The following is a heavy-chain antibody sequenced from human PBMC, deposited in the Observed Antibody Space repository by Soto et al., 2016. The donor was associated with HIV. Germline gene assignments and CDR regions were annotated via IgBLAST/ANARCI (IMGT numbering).Heavy chain of an antibody. J-gene: IGHJ4*02. V-gene: IGHV3-74*01. CDR2: ISGDGTDT. CDR1: GLKFNSYW. CDR3: TRGVRDDYNSAGLFNY. Sequence: EVQLVQSGGGSVQPGGSLRVSCAASGLKFNSYWMHWVRQTSGKGLAWVAHISGDGTDTNYADSVKGRFIVSRDNAKKTVSLQLNGLTVEDTAIYYCTRGVRDDYNSAGLFNYWGQGXPGHRL. D-gene: IGHD5-12*01.